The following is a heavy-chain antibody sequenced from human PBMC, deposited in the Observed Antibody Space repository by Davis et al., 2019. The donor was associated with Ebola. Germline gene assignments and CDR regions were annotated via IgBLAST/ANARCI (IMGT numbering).Heavy chain of an antibody. D-gene: IGHD6-6*01. CDR2: INPFGGST. CDR1: GYTFTSYA. CDR3: ARGRYPTSSLDY. V-gene: IGHV1-46*01. J-gene: IGHJ4*02. Sequence: AASVKVSCKASGYTFTSYAMHWVRQAPGQGLEWMGMINPFGGSTSYAQRFQGRVTMTRDTSTSTVYMELRSLRSDDTAVYYCARGRYPTSSLDYWGQGTLVTVSS.